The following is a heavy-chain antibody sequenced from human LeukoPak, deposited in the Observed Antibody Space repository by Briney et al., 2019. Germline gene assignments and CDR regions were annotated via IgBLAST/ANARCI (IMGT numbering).Heavy chain of an antibody. Sequence: GGSLRLSCAASGFPFSTYWMSWVRQAPGKGLEWVANINQDGTEKYYVDSVKGRFTISRDYAKNSLYLQMNSLRAEDTAVYHCAKVAKYYYGPETYYFFEQWGQGTPVTASS. CDR3: AKVAKYYYGPETYYFFEQ. CDR2: INQDGTEK. V-gene: IGHV3-7*01. J-gene: IGHJ4*02. D-gene: IGHD3-10*01. CDR1: GFPFSTYW.